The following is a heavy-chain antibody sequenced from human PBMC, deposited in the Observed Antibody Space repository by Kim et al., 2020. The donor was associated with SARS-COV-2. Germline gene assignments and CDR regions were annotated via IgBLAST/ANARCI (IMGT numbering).Heavy chain of an antibody. D-gene: IGHD3-22*01. J-gene: IGHJ3*02. V-gene: IGHV3-30*07. Sequence: VKGPFTISRDNSKNTLYLQMNSLRAEDTAVYYCATGDSSGHYPRRGAFDIWGQGTMVTVSS. CDR3: ATGDSSGHYPRRGAFDI.